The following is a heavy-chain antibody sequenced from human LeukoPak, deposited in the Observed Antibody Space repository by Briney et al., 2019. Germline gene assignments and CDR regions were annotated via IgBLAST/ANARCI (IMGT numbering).Heavy chain of an antibody. D-gene: IGHD3-22*01. V-gene: IGHV4-4*07. CDR3: ARDRGYDSGVFDL. CDR2: SHGSGST. CDR1: GVSINIYY. Sequence: PSETLSLTCNVSGVSINIYYWSWLRQTPGKGLEWIGRSHGSGSTNYNPSLKNRVTISIDKSKNHLSLSLRSVTAADTALYFCARDRGYDSGVFDLWGQGTLVTVSS. J-gene: IGHJ4*02.